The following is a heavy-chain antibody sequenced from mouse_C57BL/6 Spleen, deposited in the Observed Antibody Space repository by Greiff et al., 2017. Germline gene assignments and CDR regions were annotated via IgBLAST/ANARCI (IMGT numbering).Heavy chain of an antibody. CDR1: GYTFTDHT. Sequence: QVQLKESDAELVKPGASVKISCTVSGYTFTDHTINWMKQRPEQGLEWIGYIYPRDGSTKYNEKFKGKATLTADKSSSTAYMQLNSLTSEDSAVYFCARALYGNLGWPCFAYWGQGTLVTVSA. D-gene: IGHD2-1*01. CDR2: IYPRDGST. J-gene: IGHJ3*01. V-gene: IGHV1-78*01. CDR3: ARALYGNLGWPCFAY.